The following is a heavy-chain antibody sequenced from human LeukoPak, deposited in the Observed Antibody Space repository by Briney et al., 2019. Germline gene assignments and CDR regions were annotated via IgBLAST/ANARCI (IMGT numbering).Heavy chain of an antibody. Sequence: GGSLRLSCTASGFTFSSYTMNWVRQAPGKRLEWVSSITSSSIYIYYADSVKGRFTISRGNAKNSLYLQMNSLRAEDTAVYYCARDPVTHSGRYYYFDYWGQGTLVTVSS. CDR2: ITSSSIYI. CDR1: GFTFSSYT. D-gene: IGHD1-26*01. J-gene: IGHJ4*02. V-gene: IGHV3-21*01. CDR3: ARDPVTHSGRYYYFDY.